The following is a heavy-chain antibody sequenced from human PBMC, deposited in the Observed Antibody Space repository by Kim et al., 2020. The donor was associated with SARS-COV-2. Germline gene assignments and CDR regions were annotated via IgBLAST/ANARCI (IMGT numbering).Heavy chain of an antibody. Sequence: YGDSMEGRFTLPRDNARASLYLQMNSLRAEDTAVYYCARVLTSGWSYFDYWGQGTLVTVSS. J-gene: IGHJ4*02. V-gene: IGHV3-21*01. CDR3: ARVLTSGWSYFDY. D-gene: IGHD6-19*01.